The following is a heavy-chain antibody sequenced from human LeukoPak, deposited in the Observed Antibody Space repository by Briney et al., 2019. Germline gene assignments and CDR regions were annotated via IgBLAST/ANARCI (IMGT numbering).Heavy chain of an antibody. J-gene: IGHJ6*03. CDR3: ARGVRGRYLYYYYMDV. D-gene: IGHD3-10*01. CDR1: GGSFSGYY. Sequence: ASETLSLTCAVYGGSFSGYYWSWIRQPPGKGLEWIGEINHSGSTNYNPSLKSRVTISVDTSKNQFSLKLSSVTAADTAVYYCARGVRGRYLYYYYMDVWGKGTTVTVSS. V-gene: IGHV4-34*01. CDR2: INHSGST.